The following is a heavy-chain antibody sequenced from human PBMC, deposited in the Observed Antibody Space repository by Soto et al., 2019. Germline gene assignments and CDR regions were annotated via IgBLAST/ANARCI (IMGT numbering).Heavy chain of an antibody. CDR3: ARPYEGGYSSNHHYYYALDV. V-gene: IGHV1-69*05. D-gene: IGHD3-22*01. J-gene: IGHJ6*02. CDR2: IVPIFGTR. CDR1: GGTFSRYS. Sequence: ASVKVSCKISGGTFSRYSISWVRQAPGQGLEWMGGIVPIFGTRNYAQKFQDRVTITTDESATTAHMELSNLRSEDTAVYYCARPYEGGYSSNHHYYYALDVWGQGTAVTVSS.